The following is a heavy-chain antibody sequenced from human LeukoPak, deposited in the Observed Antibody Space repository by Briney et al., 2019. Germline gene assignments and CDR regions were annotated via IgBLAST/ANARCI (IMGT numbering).Heavy chain of an antibody. V-gene: IGHV4-39*07. CDR1: GDSISSSSYY. J-gene: IGHJ4*02. CDR3: AREHPNLLGVDVSGLDH. CDR2: IYYSGST. D-gene: IGHD1-26*01. Sequence: SETLSLTCTVSGDSISSSSYYWGWIRQPPGKGLEWIGSIYYSGSTSYNPSLKSRVTISLDTSKNQFSLKLTSVTAADTAVYYCAREHPNLLGVDVSGLDHWGPGTLGTVSS.